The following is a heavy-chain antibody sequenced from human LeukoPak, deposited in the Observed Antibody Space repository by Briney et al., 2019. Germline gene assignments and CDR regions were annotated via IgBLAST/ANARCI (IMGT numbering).Heavy chain of an antibody. CDR1: GFPFSSYW. J-gene: IGHJ4*02. CDR2: INQDGSKK. Sequence: QAGGSLRLSCVASGFPFSSYWMTWVRQAPGKGLEWVANINQDGSKKYYVDSVKGRFTISRDNVKNSVYLQMNSLRAEDTAVYSCARAVAAADSYWGRGTLVTVSS. D-gene: IGHD6-13*01. CDR3: ARAVAAADSY. V-gene: IGHV3-7*04.